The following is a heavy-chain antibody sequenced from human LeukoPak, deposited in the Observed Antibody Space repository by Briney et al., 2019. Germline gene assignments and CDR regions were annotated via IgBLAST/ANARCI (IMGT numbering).Heavy chain of an antibody. Sequence: SETLSLTCTVSVGSISSYYWTCIRQPPGKGLEWIGYYYSSGNTNYNPSLNSRVTISLDTPKNQFSSILRSPTAADTGGEYFARRYTASPGERFDYWGQGVLVTVSS. J-gene: IGHJ4*02. CDR3: ARRYTASPGERFDY. V-gene: IGHV4-4*08. D-gene: IGHD1-26*01. CDR2: YYSSGNT. CDR1: VGSISSYY.